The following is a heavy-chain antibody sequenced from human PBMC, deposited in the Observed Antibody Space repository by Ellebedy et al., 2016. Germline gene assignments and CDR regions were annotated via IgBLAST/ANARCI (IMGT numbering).Heavy chain of an antibody. D-gene: IGHD3-3*01. J-gene: IGHJ6*03. Sequence: SETLSLXXAVYGGSFSGYYWSWIRQPPGKGLEWIGEINHSGSTNYNPSLKSRVTISVDTSKNQFSLKLSSVTAVDTAVYYCARVESGYSDYYYYYMDVWGKGTTVTVSS. CDR3: ARVESGYSDYYYYYMDV. CDR2: INHSGST. V-gene: IGHV4-34*09. CDR1: GGSFSGYY.